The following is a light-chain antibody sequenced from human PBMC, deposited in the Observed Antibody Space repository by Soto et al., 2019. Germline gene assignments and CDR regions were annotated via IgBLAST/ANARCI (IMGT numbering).Light chain of an antibody. CDR2: DVR. V-gene: IGLV2-14*01. Sequence: QSALTQPASVSGSPGQSITISCTGTSSDVGGYNYVSWYQQHPGKAPKLMIYDVRNRPSGVSNRFSGSKSGNTASLTISGLQAEDEADYYCSSYTSSSTYEVFGGGTKLTVL. CDR1: SSDVGGYNY. J-gene: IGLJ3*02. CDR3: SSYTSSSTYEV.